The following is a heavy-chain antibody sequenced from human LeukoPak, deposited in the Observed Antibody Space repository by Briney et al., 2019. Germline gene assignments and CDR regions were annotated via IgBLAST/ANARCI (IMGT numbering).Heavy chain of an antibody. D-gene: IGHD1-26*01. Sequence: PGGSLRLSCAASGFTFSIYAMSWVRQAPGKGLEWVSAISGSGGSTYYADSVKGRFTISRDNSKNTLYLQMNSLRAEDTAVYYCAKVKWELLSPIFDYWGQGTLVTVSS. CDR3: AKVKWELLSPIFDY. J-gene: IGHJ4*02. V-gene: IGHV3-23*01. CDR2: ISGSGGST. CDR1: GFTFSIYA.